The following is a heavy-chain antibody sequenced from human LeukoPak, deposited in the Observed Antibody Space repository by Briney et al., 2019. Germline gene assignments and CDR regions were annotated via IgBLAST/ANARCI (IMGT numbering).Heavy chain of an antibody. CDR2: IIPIFGTA. J-gene: IGHJ5*02. CDR1: GGTFSSYA. Sequence: GASVKVSCKASGGTFSSYAISWVRQAPGQGLEWMGGIIPIFGTANYAQKFQGRVTITADKSTSTAYMELSSLRSEDTAVYYCARSEKVATATGWFDPWGQGTLVTVSS. CDR3: ARSEKVATATGWFDP. D-gene: IGHD5-12*01. V-gene: IGHV1-69*06.